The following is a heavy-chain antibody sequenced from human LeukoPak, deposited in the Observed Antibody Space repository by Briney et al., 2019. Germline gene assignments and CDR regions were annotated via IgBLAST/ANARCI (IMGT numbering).Heavy chain of an antibody. V-gene: IGHV1-18*01. CDR3: ARDSDSSGYYYWYAFDI. CDR2: ISAYNGNT. CDR1: GYTFTSYG. D-gene: IGHD3-22*01. Sequence: ASVKVSCKASGYTFTSYGISWVRQAPGQGLEWMGWISAYNGNTNYAQKLQGRVTMTTDTSTSTAYMELRSLRSDDTAVYYCARDSDSSGYYYWYAFDIWSQGTMVTV. J-gene: IGHJ3*02.